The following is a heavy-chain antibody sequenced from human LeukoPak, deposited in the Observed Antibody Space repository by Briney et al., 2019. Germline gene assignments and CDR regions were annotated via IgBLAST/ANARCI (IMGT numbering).Heavy chain of an antibody. CDR1: GFTFSSYW. J-gene: IGHJ3*02. D-gene: IGHD5-24*01. CDR2: INSDGSST. CDR3: ARGGSEGREGSDAFDI. V-gene: IGHV3-74*01. Sequence: GGSLRLSCAASGFTFSSYWMHWVRQAPGKGLVWVSRINSDGSSTSYADSVKGRFTISRDNAKNTLYLQMNSLRAEDTAVYYCARGGSEGREGSDAFDIWGQGTMVTVSS.